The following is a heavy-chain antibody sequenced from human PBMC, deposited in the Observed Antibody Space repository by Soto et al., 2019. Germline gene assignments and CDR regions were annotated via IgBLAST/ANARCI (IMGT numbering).Heavy chain of an antibody. Sequence: GGSLRLSCAASGFTFSSYEMNWVRQAPGKGLEWVSYISSSGSTIYYADSVKGRFTISRDNAKNSLYLQMNSLRAEDTAVYYCARDRATRYNWNLRDFDYWGQGTLVTVSS. V-gene: IGHV3-48*03. CDR2: ISSSGSTI. D-gene: IGHD1-7*01. CDR3: ARDRATRYNWNLRDFDY. J-gene: IGHJ4*02. CDR1: GFTFSSYE.